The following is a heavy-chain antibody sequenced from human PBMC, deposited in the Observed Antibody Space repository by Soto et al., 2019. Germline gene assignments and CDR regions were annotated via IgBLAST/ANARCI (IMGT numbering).Heavy chain of an antibody. CDR1: VGSISSSSYY. V-gene: IGHV4-39*01. J-gene: IGHJ5*02. CDR3: ARNGEIDYDFWSGYFSLDT. CDR2: IYYSGST. Sequence: PSETLSLTCTVSVGSISSSSYYWGWIRQPPGKGLEWIGSIYYSGSTYYNPSLKSRVTISVDTSKNQFSLKLSSVTAADTAVYYCARNGEIDYDFWSGYFSLDTWGQGTLVT. D-gene: IGHD3-3*01.